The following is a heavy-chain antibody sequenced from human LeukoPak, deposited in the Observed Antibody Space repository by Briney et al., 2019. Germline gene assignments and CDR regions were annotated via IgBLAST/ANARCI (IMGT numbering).Heavy chain of an antibody. D-gene: IGHD3-16*02. V-gene: IGHV4-59*01. Sequence: SETLSLTCTVSGGSISSYYWSWIRQPPGKGLEWIGYIYYSGGTNYNPSLKSRVTISVDTSKNQFSLKLSSVTAADTAVYYCARERYYDYVWGSYRYFDYWGQGTLVTVSS. J-gene: IGHJ4*02. CDR1: GGSISSYY. CDR3: ARERYYDYVWGSYRYFDY. CDR2: IYYSGGT.